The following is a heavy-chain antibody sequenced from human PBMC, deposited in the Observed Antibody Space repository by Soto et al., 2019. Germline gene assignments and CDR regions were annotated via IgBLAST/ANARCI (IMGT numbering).Heavy chain of an antibody. D-gene: IGHD2-21*01. J-gene: IGHJ1*01. CDR3: TPLESGGFGVVRASPAYFQH. V-gene: IGHV3-49*03. CDR2: IRTKAYGATT. CDR1: GFTFGDYG. Sequence: GGSLRLSCTASGFTFGDYGMTWFRQTPGKGLEWVGFIRTKAYGATTEYAASVKGRFTISRDDSESIAYLQMNSLKTEDTAVYYCTPLESGGFGVVRASPAYFQHWGQGTLVTVSS.